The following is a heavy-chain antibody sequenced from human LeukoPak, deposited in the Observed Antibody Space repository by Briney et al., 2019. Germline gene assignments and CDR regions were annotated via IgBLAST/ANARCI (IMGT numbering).Heavy chain of an antibody. D-gene: IGHD3-9*01. CDR1: GFTFSSYA. J-gene: IGHJ4*02. CDR3: ARGIGRYFDPIEYYFDY. Sequence: PGGSLRLSCAASGFTFSSYAMHWVRQAPGKGLEWVAVIWYDGSNKFYTESVTGRFTISRDNSKNTLYLQMSSLRAEDTAVFYCARGIGRYFDPIEYYFDYWGQGTLVTVSS. V-gene: IGHV3-33*08. CDR2: IWYDGSNK.